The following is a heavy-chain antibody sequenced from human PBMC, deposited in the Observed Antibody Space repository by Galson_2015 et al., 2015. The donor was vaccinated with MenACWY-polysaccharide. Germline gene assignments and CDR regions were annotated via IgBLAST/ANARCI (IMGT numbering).Heavy chain of an antibody. D-gene: IGHD3-22*01. Sequence: SLRLSCAASGFTFSTYSMTWVRQAPGKGLEWVSYINGGSSTIYYADSVKGRFTISRDDSKNTLYLQMNSLRAEDTAVYYCARDSDDNRPPDCYDIWGQGTMVTVSS. V-gene: IGHV3-48*01. CDR2: INGGSSTI. CDR3: ARDSDDNRPPDCYDI. J-gene: IGHJ3*02. CDR1: GFTFSTYS.